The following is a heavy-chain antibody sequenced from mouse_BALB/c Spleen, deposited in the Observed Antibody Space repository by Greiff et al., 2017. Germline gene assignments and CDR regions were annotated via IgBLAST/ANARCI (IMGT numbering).Heavy chain of an antibody. CDR1: GFSLSGHG. V-gene: IGHV2-6-7*01. CDR3: ARNRRQLGLPEPMDY. Sequence: QVHVKQSGPGLVAPPQSLSITCTVSGFSLSGHGVNRVRQPPGKGLEWLGMLWGYGSTDYNSALKSRLSISKDNSKRQVFLKMNSLQTDDTARYYCARNRRQLGLPEPMDYWGQGTSVTV. J-gene: IGHJ4*01. D-gene: IGHD3-1*01. CDR2: LWGYGST.